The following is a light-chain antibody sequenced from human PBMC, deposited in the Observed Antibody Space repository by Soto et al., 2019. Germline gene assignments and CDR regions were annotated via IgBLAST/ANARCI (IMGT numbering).Light chain of an antibody. CDR2: DVS. V-gene: IGKV3-11*01. Sequence: IVFTQSPATLSLSPGKRSTLSCRASQNISSYLIWYQQKPGQAPRLLIYDVSNRATGIPARFSGSGSGTDFTLTINSLEPEDFAVYYCRQRSNWPRTFGQGTKVDIK. J-gene: IGKJ1*01. CDR1: QNISSY. CDR3: RQRSNWPRT.